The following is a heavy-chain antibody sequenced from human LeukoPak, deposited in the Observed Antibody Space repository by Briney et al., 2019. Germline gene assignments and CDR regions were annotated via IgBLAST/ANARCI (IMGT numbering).Heavy chain of an antibody. CDR2: ISYDGSNR. CDR3: ASRTNSGPPF. V-gene: IGHV3-30-3*01. Sequence: HSGGSLRLSCAASGFTFSDCAVHWVRQAPGKGLEWVALISYDGSNRYYADSVKGRFTISRDNSKNTMSLQMNSLRREDTAVYYCASRTNSGPPFWGQGTLVTVSS. CDR1: GFTFSDCA. J-gene: IGHJ1*01. D-gene: IGHD3-10*01.